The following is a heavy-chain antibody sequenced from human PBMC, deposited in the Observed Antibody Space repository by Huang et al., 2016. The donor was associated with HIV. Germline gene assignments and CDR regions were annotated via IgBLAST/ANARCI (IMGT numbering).Heavy chain of an antibody. D-gene: IGHD3-22*01. Sequence: QVRLQESGPGLVKPSETLSLTCTVSGGSISSRNYYWGWIRLSPGKGLQWIGSFHFRGSTYYNPSRKSRVIISADTSRNQFSLNMYFVTAADTAVYFCARRLDNYYNSHYCFDYWGRVTLVSVSS. CDR3: ARRLDNYYNSHYCFDY. V-gene: IGHV4-39*01. J-gene: IGHJ4*02. CDR2: FHFRGST. CDR1: GGSISSRNYY.